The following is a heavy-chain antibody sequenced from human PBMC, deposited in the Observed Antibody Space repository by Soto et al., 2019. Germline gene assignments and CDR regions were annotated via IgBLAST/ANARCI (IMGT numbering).Heavy chain of an antibody. Sequence: ASVKVSCKASGYTFTSYGISWVRQAPGQGLEWMGWISAYNGNTNYAQKLQGRVTMTTDTSTSTAYMELRSPRSDDTAVYYCASIPSSTMVRGVDNWFDPWGQGTLVTVSS. D-gene: IGHD3-10*01. J-gene: IGHJ5*02. CDR2: ISAYNGNT. CDR1: GYTFTSYG. CDR3: ASIPSSTMVRGVDNWFDP. V-gene: IGHV1-18*01.